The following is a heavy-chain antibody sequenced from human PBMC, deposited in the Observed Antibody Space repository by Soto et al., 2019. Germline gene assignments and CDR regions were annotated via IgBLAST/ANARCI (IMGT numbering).Heavy chain of an antibody. D-gene: IGHD3-22*01. J-gene: IGHJ5*02. V-gene: IGHV1-46*01. CDR3: ARAILGDYYYDSSRNWFDP. CDR2: INPSGGST. CDR1: GYTFTSYY. Sequence: ASVKVSCKASGYTFTSYYMHRVRQAPGQGLEWMGIINPSGGSTSYAQKFQGRVTMTRDASTSTVYMELSSLRSEDTAVYYCARAILGDYYYDSSRNWFDPWGQGTLVTISS.